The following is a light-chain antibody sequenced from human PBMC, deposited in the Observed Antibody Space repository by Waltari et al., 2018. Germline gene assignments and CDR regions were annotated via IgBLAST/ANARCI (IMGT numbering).Light chain of an antibody. J-gene: IGLJ2*01. CDR3: QSADSSGTYPRVV. CDR2: KDS. V-gene: IGLV3-25*03. CDR1: ALPKQY. Sequence: SYELTQPPSVSVSPGQTARITCSGDALPKQYAYWYQQKPGQAPVLVIYKDSERPSGIPGRFSVSSSGTTVTLTISGVQAEDEADYYCQSADSSGTYPRVVFGGGTKLTVL.